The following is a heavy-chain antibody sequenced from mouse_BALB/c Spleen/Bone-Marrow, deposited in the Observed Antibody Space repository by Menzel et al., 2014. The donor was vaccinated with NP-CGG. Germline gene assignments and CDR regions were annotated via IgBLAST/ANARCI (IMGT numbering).Heavy chain of an antibody. J-gene: IGHJ2*01. CDR3: ARGYYDDY. D-gene: IGHD2-4*01. V-gene: IGHV7-3*02. CDR1: GFTFTYYF. Sequence: EVMLVESGGGLVQPGGSLRLSCATSGFTFTYYFMTWVRQPPGKALEWLGFIRNKANGYTTEYSASVKGRFTISRNNSQSILYLQMNTLRAEDSATYYCARGYYDDYWGQGTTRTVSS. CDR2: IRNKANGYTT.